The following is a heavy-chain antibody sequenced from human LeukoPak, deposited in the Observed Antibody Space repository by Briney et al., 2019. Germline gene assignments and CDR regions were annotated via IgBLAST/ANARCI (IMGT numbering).Heavy chain of an antibody. D-gene: IGHD3-10*01. V-gene: IGHV3-21*06. Sequence: PGGSLRLSCAASGFTFSSYSMNWVRQAPGKGLEWVSSISSSSSYIYYADSVQGRFTISRDNAKNTVYLQMNSLTDEDTAVYYCARGITLVRKNWFDPWGQGTLVTVSS. J-gene: IGHJ5*02. CDR2: ISSSSSYI. CDR1: GFTFSSYS. CDR3: ARGITLVRKNWFDP.